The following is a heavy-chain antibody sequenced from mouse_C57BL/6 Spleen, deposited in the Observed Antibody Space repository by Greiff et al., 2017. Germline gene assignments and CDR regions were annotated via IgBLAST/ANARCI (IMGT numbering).Heavy chain of an antibody. CDR1: GYTFTSYW. CDR2: IDPSDSYT. CDR3: ARGLYDGYYGNYFDD. J-gene: IGHJ2*01. D-gene: IGHD2-3*01. V-gene: IGHV1-50*01. Sequence: VQLQQPGAELVKPGASVKLSCKASGYTFTSYWMQWVKQRPGQGLEWIGEIDPSDSYTNYNQKFKGKATLTVDTSSSTAYMQLSSLTSEDSAVYYCARGLYDGYYGNYFDDWGQGTTLTVSS.